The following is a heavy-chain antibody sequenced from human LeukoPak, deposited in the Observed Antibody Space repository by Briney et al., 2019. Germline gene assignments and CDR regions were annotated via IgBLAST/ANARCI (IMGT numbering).Heavy chain of an antibody. CDR2: MNPNSGNT. CDR1: GYTFSSYD. CDR3: ARSYCSSISCRFDY. V-gene: IGHV1-8*01. J-gene: IGHJ4*02. D-gene: IGHD2-2*01. Sequence: ASVKVSCKDSGYTFSSYDINWVRQATGERLDWVGWMNPNSGNTGYAQKLQGRVTMTRNTSISTAYMELSSLRSEDTAVYYCARSYCSSISCRFDYWGQGTLVTVSS.